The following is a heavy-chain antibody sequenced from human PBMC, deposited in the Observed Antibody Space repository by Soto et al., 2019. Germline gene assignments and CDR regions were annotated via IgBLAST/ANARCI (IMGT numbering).Heavy chain of an antibody. D-gene: IGHD3-22*01. CDR3: ARDGFYYDSSGYPHDRWGSFVY. CDR1: GGTFSSYA. Sequence: QVQLVQSGAEVKKPGSSVKVSCKASGGTFSSYAISWVRQAPGQGLEWMGGIIPIFGTANYAQKFQGRVTITADESTSTAYMELSSLRSEDTAVYYCARDGFYYDSSGYPHDRWGSFVYWGQGTLVTVSS. J-gene: IGHJ4*02. V-gene: IGHV1-69*01. CDR2: IIPIFGTA.